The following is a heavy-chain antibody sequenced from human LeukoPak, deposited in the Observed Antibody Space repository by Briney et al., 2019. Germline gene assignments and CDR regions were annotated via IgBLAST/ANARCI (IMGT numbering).Heavy chain of an antibody. CDR2: ISYDGSNK. CDR3: ARQYCSGGSCYSRWFDP. V-gene: IGHV3-30*04. J-gene: IGHJ5*02. D-gene: IGHD2-15*01. Sequence: GRSLRLSCAASGFTFSSYAMHWVRQAPGKGLEWVAVISYDGSNKYYADSVKGRFTISRDNSKNTLYLQMNSLRAEDTAVYYCARQYCSGGSCYSRWFDPWGQGTLVTVPS. CDR1: GFTFSSYA.